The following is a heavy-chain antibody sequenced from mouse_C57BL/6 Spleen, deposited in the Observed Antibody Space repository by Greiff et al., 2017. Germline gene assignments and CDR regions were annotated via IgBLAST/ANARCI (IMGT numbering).Heavy chain of an antibody. V-gene: IGHV1-7*01. D-gene: IGHD3-2*02. Sequence: VQLQQSGAELAKPGASVKLSCTASGYTFTSYWMHWVKQRPGQGLEWIGYINPSSGYTKYNQKFQDKATLTADKSSSTAYMQLSSLTYEDSAVYYCAREEDSSGYEDAMDYWGQGTSGTVSS. CDR3: AREEDSSGYEDAMDY. J-gene: IGHJ4*01. CDR2: INPSSGYT. CDR1: GYTFTSYW.